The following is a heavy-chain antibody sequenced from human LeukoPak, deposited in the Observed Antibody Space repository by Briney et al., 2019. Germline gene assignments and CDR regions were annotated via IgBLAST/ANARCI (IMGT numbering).Heavy chain of an antibody. D-gene: IGHD1-14*01. V-gene: IGHV4-4*07. J-gene: IGHJ6*03. CDR2: IYTSGST. Sequence: SETLSLTCTVSGRSIRSYYWSWIRQPAGKGLEWIGRIYTSGSTNYNPSLKSRVTMSVDTSKNQFSLKLSSVTAADTAVYYCARAPKISGAYYYYYMDVWGKGTTVTVSS. CDR3: ARAPKISGAYYYYYMDV. CDR1: GRSIRSYY.